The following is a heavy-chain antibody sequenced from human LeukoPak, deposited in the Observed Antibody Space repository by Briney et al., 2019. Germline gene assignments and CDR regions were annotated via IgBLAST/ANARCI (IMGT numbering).Heavy chain of an antibody. CDR1: LGSILRYY. V-gene: IGHV4-59*08. CDR2: IYYSGST. J-gene: IGHJ4*02. CDR3: ARHGHYYDTSGYYSITDF. Sequence: PSETLSLTCTVTLGSILRYYWSWLRQPPGKGREGMGYIYYSGSTHYNPSLTSRVTIPVHKSKDPISLKLSSVTAADTAVYYCARHGHYYDTSGYYSITDFWGQGTLVTVSS. D-gene: IGHD3-22*01.